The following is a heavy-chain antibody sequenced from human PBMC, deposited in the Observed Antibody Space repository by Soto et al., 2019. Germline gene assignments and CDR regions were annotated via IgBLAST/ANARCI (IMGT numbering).Heavy chain of an antibody. CDR1: GFTCSNYA. D-gene: IGHD2-21*01. CDR2: ISYHGWNK. J-gene: IGHJ4*02. Sequence: HVDLVESGGGVVKPGRSLTLSCTGSGFTCSNYAMQWVSQAPGKGLQWVAVISYHGWNKYYADSVKGRFTISRDNSENRLFLHMNSLIAEDTTVYYCARDLGASGDTRGLDYWGQGTLVTVFS. V-gene: IGHV3-30*04. CDR3: ARDLGASGDTRGLDY.